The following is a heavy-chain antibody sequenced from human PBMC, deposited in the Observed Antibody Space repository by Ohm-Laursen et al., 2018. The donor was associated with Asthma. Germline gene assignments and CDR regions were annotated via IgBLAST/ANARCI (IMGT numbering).Heavy chain of an antibody. CDR3: AKDWGVPHYAFDI. V-gene: IGHV3-30*18. CDR2: ISYVGSTK. CDR1: GFTFSSHA. Sequence: RSLRLSCSASGFTFSSHAMSWVRQAPGKGLEWVAFISYVGSTKYYADSVQGRFTISRDNSKDTLYLQMNSLRADDTAVYYCAKDWGVPHYAFDIWGQGSLVTVSS. J-gene: IGHJ3*02. D-gene: IGHD3-16*01.